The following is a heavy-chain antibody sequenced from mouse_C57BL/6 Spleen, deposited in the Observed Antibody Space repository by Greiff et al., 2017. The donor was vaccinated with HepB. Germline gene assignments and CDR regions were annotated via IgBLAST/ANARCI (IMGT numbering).Heavy chain of an antibody. CDR3: ARGGLYYDYDGGVDY. J-gene: IGHJ2*01. CDR2: IHPNSGST. Sequence: QVQLKQPGAELVKPGASVKLSCKASGYTFTSYWMPWVKQRPGQGLEWIGMIHPNSGSTNYNEKFKSKATLTVDKASSTAYMQLSSLTSEDSAVYYCARGGLYYDYDGGVDYWGQGTTLTVSS. V-gene: IGHV1-64*01. D-gene: IGHD2-4*01. CDR1: GYTFTSYW.